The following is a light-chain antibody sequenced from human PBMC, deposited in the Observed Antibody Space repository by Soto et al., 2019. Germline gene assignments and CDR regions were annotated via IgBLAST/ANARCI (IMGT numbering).Light chain of an antibody. J-gene: IGLJ1*01. CDR1: GSYIESYNL. CDR3: CSYAGSSTYV. Sequence: HSALTQPASVSGSPGQSITISCSGTGSYIESYNLVSWYQQHPGKAPKLIIYEVIKRPSGVSNRFSGSRSGNTASLTISGLQAEDEADYYCCSYAGSSTYVFGTGTKVTVL. CDR2: EVI. V-gene: IGLV2-23*02.